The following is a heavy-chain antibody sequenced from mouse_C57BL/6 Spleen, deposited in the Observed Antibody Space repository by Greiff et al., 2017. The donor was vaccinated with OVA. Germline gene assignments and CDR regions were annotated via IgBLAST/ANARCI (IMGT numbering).Heavy chain of an antibody. CDR2: INYDGSST. D-gene: IGHD2-5*01. V-gene: IGHV5-16*01. CDR1: GFTFSDYY. CDR3: ARERSNFYYFDY. Sequence: VQLKESEGGLVQPGSSMKLSCTASGFTFSDYYMAWVRQVPEKGLEWVANINYDGSSTYYLDSLKSRFIISRDNAKNILYLQMSSLKSEDTATYYCARERSNFYYFDYWGQGTTLTVSS. J-gene: IGHJ2*01.